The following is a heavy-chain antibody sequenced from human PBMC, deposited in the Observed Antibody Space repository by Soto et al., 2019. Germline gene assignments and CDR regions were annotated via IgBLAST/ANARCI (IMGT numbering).Heavy chain of an antibody. Sequence: GGSLRLSCAASGFTFSSYATSWVRQAPGKGLEWVSSISGSGGGTYYADSVKGRFTFSRDNSKNTLYLQVNSLRAEDTAVYYCAKFGMATTKRSPPYYIDYWGQGALVTVSS. V-gene: IGHV3-23*01. J-gene: IGHJ4*02. CDR2: ISGSGGGT. CDR3: AKFGMATTKRSPPYYIDY. CDR1: GFTFSSYA. D-gene: IGHD1-1*01.